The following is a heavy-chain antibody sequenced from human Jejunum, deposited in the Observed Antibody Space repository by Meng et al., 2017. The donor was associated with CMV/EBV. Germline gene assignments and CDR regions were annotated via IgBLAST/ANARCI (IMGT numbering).Heavy chain of an antibody. Sequence: YTFTSYDLHWVRQATGQGLEWMGWMNPNSGNTGYAQKFQGRVTMTRNTSISTAYMELSSLRSEDTAVYYCARGRRIAARSYWFDPWGQGTLVTVSS. CDR2: MNPNSGNT. V-gene: IGHV1-8*01. CDR1: YTFTSYD. J-gene: IGHJ5*02. CDR3: ARGRRIAARSYWFDP. D-gene: IGHD6-6*01.